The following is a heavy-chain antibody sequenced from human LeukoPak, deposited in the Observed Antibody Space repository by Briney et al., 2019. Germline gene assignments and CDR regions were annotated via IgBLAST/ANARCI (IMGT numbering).Heavy chain of an antibody. CDR1: GFTFSSYS. CDR3: ARGAREYYYDSSGPFDY. Sequence: NAGGSLRLSCAASGFTFSSYSMNWVRQAPGKGLEWVSSISSSSSYIYYADSVKGRFTISRDNAKNSLYLQMNSLRAEDTAVYYCARGAREYYYDSSGPFDYWGQGTLATVSS. CDR2: ISSSSSYI. V-gene: IGHV3-21*01. D-gene: IGHD3-22*01. J-gene: IGHJ4*02.